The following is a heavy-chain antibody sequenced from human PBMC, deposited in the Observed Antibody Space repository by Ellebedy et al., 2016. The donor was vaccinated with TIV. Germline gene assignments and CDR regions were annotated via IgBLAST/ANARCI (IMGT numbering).Heavy chain of an antibody. Sequence: AASVKVSCKASGYTFTSYYMHWVRQAPGQGLEWMGIINPNPGGGSTANVQKFQGRLTMTRDTSTRTFYMELSSLRSEDTAVYYCAREGLTGSGEFLDYWGQGTLVTVSS. J-gene: IGHJ4*02. CDR1: GYTFTSYY. V-gene: IGHV1-46*01. D-gene: IGHD3-16*01. CDR2: INPNPGGGST. CDR3: AREGLTGSGEFLDY.